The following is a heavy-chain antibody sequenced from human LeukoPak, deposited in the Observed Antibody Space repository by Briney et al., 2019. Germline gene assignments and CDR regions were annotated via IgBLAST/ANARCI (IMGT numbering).Heavy chain of an antibody. J-gene: IGHJ4*02. V-gene: IGHV3-48*01. CDR3: ARDPLGYSTTWSLGY. CDR2: ISSSSSTI. D-gene: IGHD6-13*01. CDR1: GFSFSGYS. Sequence: GGSLRLSCAASGFSFSGYSMNWVRQAPGKGLEWVSYISSSSSTIYYADSVKGRFTISRDSSKNMLFLQMNSLRAEDTAVYYCARDPLGYSTTWSLGYWGQGTLVTVSS.